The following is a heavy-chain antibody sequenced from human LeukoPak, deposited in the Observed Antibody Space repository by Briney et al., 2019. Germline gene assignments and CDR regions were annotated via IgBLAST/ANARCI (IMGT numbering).Heavy chain of an antibody. CDR2: ISGYNGNT. CDR3: AGERRVDSSGYYQYYFDY. Sequence: ASVKVSCKASGYTFTSYGISWVRQAPGQGLEWMGWISGYNGNTKYAQKFQGRVTMTTDTSTSTVYMELRSLRSDDTAVYYCAGERRVDSSGYYQYYFDYWGQGTLVTVSS. D-gene: IGHD3-22*01. J-gene: IGHJ4*02. CDR1: GYTFTSYG. V-gene: IGHV1-18*01.